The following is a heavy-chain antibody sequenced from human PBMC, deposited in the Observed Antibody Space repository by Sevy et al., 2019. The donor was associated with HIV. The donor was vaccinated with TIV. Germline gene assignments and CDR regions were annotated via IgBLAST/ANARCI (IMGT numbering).Heavy chain of an antibody. V-gene: IGHV4-59*01. CDR3: ARGGWGHASDY. CDR1: GGSMCTYY. CDR2: IYYTGST. Sequence: SETLSLTCTVSGGSMCTYYWSWIRQPPGKGLEWIGYIYYTGSTNYNPSLKSRVTISVDRSKNQFSLKLSSVTAADTAVYYCARGGWGHASDYWVQGTLVTVSS. D-gene: IGHD3-16*01. J-gene: IGHJ4*02.